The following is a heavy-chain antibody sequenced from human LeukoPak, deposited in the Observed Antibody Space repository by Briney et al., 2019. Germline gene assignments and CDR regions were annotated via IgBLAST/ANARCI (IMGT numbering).Heavy chain of an antibody. Sequence: SETLSLTCAVYGGSFSGYYWSWIRQPPGKGLEWIGEINHSGSTNYNPSLKSRVTISVDTSKNQFSLKLSSVSAADTAVYYCASGTVTGDAFDIWGQGTMVTVSS. CDR3: ASGTVTGDAFDI. CDR2: INHSGST. CDR1: GGSFSGYY. D-gene: IGHD4-17*01. J-gene: IGHJ3*02. V-gene: IGHV4-34*01.